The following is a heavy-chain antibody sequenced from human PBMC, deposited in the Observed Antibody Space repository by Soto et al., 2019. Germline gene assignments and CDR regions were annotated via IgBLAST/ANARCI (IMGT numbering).Heavy chain of an antibody. CDR2: IYYSGST. CDR1: GGSISSGGYY. J-gene: IGHJ3*02. V-gene: IGHV4-31*03. Sequence: QVQLQESSPGLVKPSQTLSLTCTVSGGSISSGGYYWSWIRQHPAKGLEWIGYIYYSGSTYYNPSLKSRVTISVDTSKNQFSLKLSSVTAADTAVYYCARDLSTVTTTAFDIWGQGTMVTVSS. D-gene: IGHD4-17*01. CDR3: ARDLSTVTTTAFDI.